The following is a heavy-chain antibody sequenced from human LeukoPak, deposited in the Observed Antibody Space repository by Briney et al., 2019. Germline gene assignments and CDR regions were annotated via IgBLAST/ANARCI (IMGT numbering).Heavy chain of an antibody. Sequence: GASVKVSCKASGYTFTSFAVHWVRQVPGQRLEWMGWINAGTGNRKYSQKFQDRVTITRETSATTAYMELSSLTSEDTAVYYCARVSDDSGWNFDYWGQGTLVTVSS. J-gene: IGHJ4*02. CDR2: INAGTGNR. CDR1: GYTFTSFA. D-gene: IGHD6-19*01. CDR3: ARVSDDSGWNFDY. V-gene: IGHV1-3*01.